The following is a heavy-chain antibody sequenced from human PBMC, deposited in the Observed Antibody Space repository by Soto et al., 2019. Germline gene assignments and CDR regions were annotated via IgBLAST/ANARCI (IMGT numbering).Heavy chain of an antibody. CDR3: ARINYDYVWGGYRSYYFDY. V-gene: IGHV3-48*02. CDR1: GFTFSSYS. CDR2: ISSSSSTI. Sequence: EVQLVESGGGLVQPGGSLRLSCAASGFTFSSYSMNWVRQAPGKRLEWVSYISSSSSTIYYADSVKGRFTISRDNAKNSLYLQMNSLRDEDTAVYYFARINYDYVWGGYRSYYFDYWGQGTLVTVSS. D-gene: IGHD3-16*02. J-gene: IGHJ4*02.